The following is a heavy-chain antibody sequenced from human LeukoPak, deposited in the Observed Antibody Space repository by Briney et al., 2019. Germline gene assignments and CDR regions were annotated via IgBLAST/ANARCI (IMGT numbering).Heavy chain of an antibody. CDR3: ARHPRGVVAETY. CDR2: IYYSGNA. Sequence: KPSETLSLTCTVSGGSISISSYYWGWIRQPPGKGLEGIGSIYYSGNAYYNPSLKSRVSISVDTSKNQFSLTLRSVTAADTAVFYCARHPRGVVAETYWGQGTLVTVS. V-gene: IGHV4-39*01. J-gene: IGHJ4*02. CDR1: GGSISISSYY. D-gene: IGHD5-12*01.